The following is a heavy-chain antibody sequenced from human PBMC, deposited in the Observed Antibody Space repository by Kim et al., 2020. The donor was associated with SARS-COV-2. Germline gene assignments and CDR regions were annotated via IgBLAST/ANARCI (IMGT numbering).Heavy chain of an antibody. D-gene: IGHD3-3*02. CDR1: GYTFSSYG. J-gene: IGHJ6*02. Sequence: ASVKVSCKASGYTFSSYGLTWVRQAPGQGLEWLGWISAYNGNTNYAQKFQGRLTMTTDTSTTTGYMELSSLRSDDTAVYYCARDIGVSDSVGYMFGSSRNDYGLRGWGQGTTVTVSS. V-gene: IGHV1-18*01. CDR2: ISAYNGNT. CDR3: ARDIGVSDSVGYMFGSSRNDYGLRG.